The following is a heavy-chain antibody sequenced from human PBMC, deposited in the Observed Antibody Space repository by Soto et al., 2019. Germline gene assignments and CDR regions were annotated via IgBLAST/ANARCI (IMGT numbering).Heavy chain of an antibody. CDR2: VNIDGTSS. V-gene: IGHV3-74*01. J-gene: IGHJ4*02. Sequence: EVQLVESGGGLVQPGGSLTLSCAASGFTFSNYWMYWVRKAPGKGLVWVSRVNIDGTSSSYADSVKGRFTISRDNAKNTLYLQMSSLRAEDTAVYYCARDGRGSALDYWGQGTLVTVSS. CDR1: GFTFSNYW. CDR3: ARDGRGSALDY. D-gene: IGHD3-10*01.